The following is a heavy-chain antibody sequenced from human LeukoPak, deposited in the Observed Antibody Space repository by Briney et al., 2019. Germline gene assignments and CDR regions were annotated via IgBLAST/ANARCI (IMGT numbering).Heavy chain of an antibody. V-gene: IGHV3-21*01. CDR1: GFTFGSYD. Sequence: GGSLRLSCAASGFTFGSYDMNWVRQAPGKGLEWVSSISSSGSYIYYANSVKGRFTISRDNAKNSLYLQMNSLRAEDTAVYYCARDSTMVRGVITHWGQGTLVTVSS. CDR2: ISSSGSYI. CDR3: ARDSTMVRGVITH. J-gene: IGHJ4*02. D-gene: IGHD3-10*01.